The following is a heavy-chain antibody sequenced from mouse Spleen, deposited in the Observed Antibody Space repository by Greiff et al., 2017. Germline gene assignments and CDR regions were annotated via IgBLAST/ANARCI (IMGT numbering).Heavy chain of an antibody. CDR1: GFTFSDYY. J-gene: IGHJ1*01. Sequence: EVHLVESEGGLVQPGSSMKLSCTASGFTFSDYYMAWVRQVPEKGLEWVANINYDGSSTYYLDSLKSRFIISRDNAKNILYLQMSSLKSEDTATYYCARRYYGSGYFDVWGAGTTVTVSS. CDR2: INYDGSST. D-gene: IGHD1-1*01. CDR3: ARRYYGSGYFDV. V-gene: IGHV5-16*02.